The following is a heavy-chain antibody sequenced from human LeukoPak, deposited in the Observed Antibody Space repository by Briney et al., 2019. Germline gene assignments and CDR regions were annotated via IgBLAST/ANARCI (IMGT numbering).Heavy chain of an antibody. V-gene: IGHV4-4*02. CDR2: INQSGSA. D-gene: IGHD3-10*01. CDR3: ASVGSYRRLDY. Sequence: SGTLSLTCAVSGGSISSSNWWSWVRQPPGKGLEWLGEINQSGSANYSPSLRSRSTMSPDKSKNQLFLTLNSVTAADTAVYYCASVGSYRRLDYWGQGILVTVSS. J-gene: IGHJ4*02. CDR1: GGSISSSNW.